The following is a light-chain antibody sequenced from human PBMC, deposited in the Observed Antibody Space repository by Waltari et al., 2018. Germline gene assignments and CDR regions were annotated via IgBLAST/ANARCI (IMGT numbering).Light chain of an antibody. CDR1: HGISDY. J-gene: IGKJ3*01. CDR2: GAS. Sequence: DVQMTQSPSSLSAYVGNRVTITCRASHGISDYLAWYQQKPGKRPKLLFSGASALQSGVPSRFSGSGSGTAFTLTISSLQPEDVATYYCQKYDSDLFTFGPGTRVDIK. CDR3: QKYDSDLFT. V-gene: IGKV1-27*01.